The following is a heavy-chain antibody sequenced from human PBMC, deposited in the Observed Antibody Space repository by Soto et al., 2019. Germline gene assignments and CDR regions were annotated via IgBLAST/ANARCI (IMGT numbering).Heavy chain of an antibody. CDR3: ARGADVILLFGESSENDALDI. CDR2: ITASGDSA. V-gene: IGHV3-11*06. J-gene: IGHJ3*02. D-gene: IGHD3-10*02. Sequence: QVQLVESGGGLVKPGGSLRLSCAASGFSFSDYYMSWIRQAPGKGLEWVSFITASGDSANHADSVKGRFTISRDNTKNSLFLQMNSLRAEDTAVYYCARGADVILLFGESSENDALDIWGQGTMVTVSS. CDR1: GFSFSDYY.